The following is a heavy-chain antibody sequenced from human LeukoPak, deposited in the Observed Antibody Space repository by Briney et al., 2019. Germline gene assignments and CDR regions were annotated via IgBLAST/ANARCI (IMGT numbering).Heavy chain of an antibody. CDR2: ISYDGSNK. CDR1: GFTFSSYA. CDR3: AKEMLVPAAMPGAFDI. J-gene: IGHJ3*02. D-gene: IGHD2-2*01. V-gene: IGHV3-30-3*01. Sequence: PGGSLRLSCAASGFTFSSYAMHWVRQAPGKGLEWVAVISYDGSNKYYADSVKGRFTISRDNSKNTLYLQMNSLRAEDTAVYYCAKEMLVPAAMPGAFDIWGQGTMVTVSS.